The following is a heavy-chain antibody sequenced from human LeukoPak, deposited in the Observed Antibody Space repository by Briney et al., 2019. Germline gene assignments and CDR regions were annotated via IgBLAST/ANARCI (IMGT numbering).Heavy chain of an antibody. CDR1: GGSISSSSYY. CDR2: IYYSGST. J-gene: IGHJ5*02. CDR3: ARTPDYYDSSGRFDP. Sequence: SETLSLTCTVSGGSISSSSYYWGWIRQPPGKGLEWIGSIYYSGSTNYNPSLKSRVTISVDTSKNQFSLKLSSVTAADTAVYYCARTPDYYDSSGRFDPWGQGTLVTVSS. V-gene: IGHV4-39*07. D-gene: IGHD3-22*01.